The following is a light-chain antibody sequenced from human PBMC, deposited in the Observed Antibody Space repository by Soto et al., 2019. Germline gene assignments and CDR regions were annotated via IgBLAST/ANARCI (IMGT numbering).Light chain of an antibody. V-gene: IGKV3-15*01. CDR1: QSVSSN. CDR3: QQYNNWWT. CDR2: GAS. Sequence: EIVMTQSPATLSVSPGERATLSCRASQSVSSNLAWYQQKPGQAPRLLIYGASTRATGIPARFSGSGSGTECTLTISSLQSEDLAVYYCQQYNNWWTFGQGTKVEIK. J-gene: IGKJ1*01.